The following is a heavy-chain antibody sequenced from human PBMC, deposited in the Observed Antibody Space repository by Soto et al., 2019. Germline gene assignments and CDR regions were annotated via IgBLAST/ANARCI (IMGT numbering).Heavy chain of an antibody. CDR1: GGSISSYY. D-gene: IGHD6-13*01. Sequence: SGSLARTCTVCGGSISSYYWSWIRQPAGKGLEWIGRIYTSGSTNYNPSLKSRATMSVDTSKNQFSLKLSSVTAADTAVYYCAREGEDSTSWPHFAYWGQAPWVT. CDR3: AREGEDSTSWPHFAY. CDR2: IYTSGST. V-gene: IGHV4-4*07. J-gene: IGHJ4*02.